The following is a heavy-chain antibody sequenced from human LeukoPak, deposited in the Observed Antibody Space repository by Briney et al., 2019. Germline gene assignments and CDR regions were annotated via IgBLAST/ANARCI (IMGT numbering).Heavy chain of an antibody. J-gene: IGHJ4*02. CDR3: TRPAPYSGSYPFDY. CDR2: IRSKANSYAT. Sequence: GGSLRLSCAASGFTFSGSAMHWVRQASGKGLEWVGRIRSKANSYATAYAASVKGRFTISRDDSKNTAYLQMNSLKAEDTAVYYCTRPAPYSGSYPFDYWGQGTLVTVSS. V-gene: IGHV3-73*01. CDR1: GFTFSGSA. D-gene: IGHD1-26*01.